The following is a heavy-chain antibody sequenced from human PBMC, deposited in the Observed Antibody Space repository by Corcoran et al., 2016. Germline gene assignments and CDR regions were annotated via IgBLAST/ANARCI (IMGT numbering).Heavy chain of an antibody. V-gene: IGHV1-2*02. CDR3: ARETPRDGGHEVDS. CDR2: INPNSGGT. CDR1: GYTFTGYY. Sequence: QVQLVQSGAEVKKPGASVKVSCQASGYTFTGYYIHWVRPAPGQGLEWMGWINPNSGGTNYGQKFQGRVTMNRDTSISTAYMEMSRLKSDDTALYYCARETPRDGGHEVDSWGQGTLVTVSS. J-gene: IGHJ4*02.